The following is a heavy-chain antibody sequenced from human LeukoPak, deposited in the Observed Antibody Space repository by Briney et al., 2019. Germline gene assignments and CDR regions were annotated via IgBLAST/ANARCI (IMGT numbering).Heavy chain of an antibody. D-gene: IGHD3-22*01. CDR1: GYTLTELS. Sequence: GAXVKVSCKVSGYTLTELSMHWVRQAPGKGLEWMGGFDPEDGETIYAQKFQGRVTMTEDTSTDTAYMELSSLRSEDTAVYYCATFSRVTMIVVVNDAFDIWGQGTMVTVSS. CDR2: FDPEDGET. CDR3: ATFSRVTMIVVVNDAFDI. J-gene: IGHJ3*02. V-gene: IGHV1-24*01.